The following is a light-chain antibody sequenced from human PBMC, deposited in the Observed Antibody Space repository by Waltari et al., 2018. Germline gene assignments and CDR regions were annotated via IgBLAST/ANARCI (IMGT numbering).Light chain of an antibody. J-gene: IGKJ2*01. CDR3: EHVDGLSLYA. V-gene: IGKV3-20*01. CDR2: SAS. CDR1: QRVERST. Sequence: EIVLTQSPGTLSLSPGERATLSCRASQRVERSTLAWSQQRPGQAPRLLIYSASIRATGIPGRFSGSGSGTYFTLTISRLEPEDCAVYYCEHVDGLSLYAIGQGSKLDIK.